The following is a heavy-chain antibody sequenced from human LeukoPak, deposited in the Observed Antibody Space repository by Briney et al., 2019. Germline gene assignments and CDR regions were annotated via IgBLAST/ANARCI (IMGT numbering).Heavy chain of an antibody. CDR2: IYSGGST. V-gene: IGHV3-53*01. D-gene: IGHD2-8*01. Sequence: PGGSLRLSCAASGFTFSSYWMSWVRQAPGKGLEWVSVIYSGGSTYYADSVKGRFTISRDNSKNTLYLQMNSLRAEDTAVYYCARAPYAIDYYYGMDVWGQGTTVTVSS. CDR3: ARAPYAIDYYYGMDV. J-gene: IGHJ6*02. CDR1: GFTFSSYW.